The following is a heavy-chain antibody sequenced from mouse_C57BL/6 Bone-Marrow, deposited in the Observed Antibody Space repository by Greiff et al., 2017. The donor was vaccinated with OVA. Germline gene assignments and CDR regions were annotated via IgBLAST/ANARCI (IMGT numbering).Heavy chain of an antibody. CDR2: IYPADGDT. CDR1: GYAFSSYW. V-gene: IGHV1-80*01. Sequence: VMLVESWAELVKPGASVKISCKASGYAFSSYWMNWVKQRPGTGLEWIGQIYPADGDTNYNGKFKGKATLTADKSSSTAYMQLSSLTSEDSAVYVCASGGYGSPWFAYWGQGTLVTVSA. D-gene: IGHD1-1*01. J-gene: IGHJ3*01. CDR3: ASGGYGSPWFAY.